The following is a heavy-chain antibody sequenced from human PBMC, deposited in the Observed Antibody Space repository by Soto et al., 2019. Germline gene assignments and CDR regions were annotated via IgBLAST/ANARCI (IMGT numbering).Heavy chain of an antibody. D-gene: IGHD3-22*01. J-gene: IGHJ4*02. V-gene: IGHV4-31*03. CDR1: GGSTTSGGYY. Sequence: HVQLQESGPGLVKPSQTLSLTCTVSGGSTTSGGYYWNWIRQPPGKGLEWIAYIHHRGSNYHNPSLKRRVIISVDTSKNQVSLKLSSVTAADTAVYYCAREPYHYDSSGYYDYWGQGTLVTVSS. CDR2: IHHRGSN. CDR3: AREPYHYDSSGYYDY.